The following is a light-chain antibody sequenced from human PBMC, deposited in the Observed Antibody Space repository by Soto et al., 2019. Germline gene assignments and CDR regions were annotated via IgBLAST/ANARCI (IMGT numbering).Light chain of an antibody. J-gene: IGLJ3*02. V-gene: IGLV2-14*01. CDR3: CSYSSSSIWV. Sequence: QSALTQPASVSGSPGQSITLSCTGTSSDVGGYDYVSWYQQHPGKAPKLIISEVSNRPSGVSNRFSGSKSGNTASLTISGLQAEDEADYYCCSYSSSSIWVFGGGTKLTVL. CDR1: SSDVGGYDY. CDR2: EVS.